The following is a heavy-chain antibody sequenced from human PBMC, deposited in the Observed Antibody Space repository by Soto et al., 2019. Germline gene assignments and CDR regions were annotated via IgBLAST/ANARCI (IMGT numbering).Heavy chain of an antibody. CDR2: VSNDGIRK. CDR3: ARWVGGSMYDNRGTYDF. V-gene: IGHV3-30*03. CDR1: GFIFSGSG. D-gene: IGHD3-22*01. J-gene: IGHJ4*02. Sequence: QVQLVESGGGVVQPGRSLRLTCAASGFIFSGSGMHWVRQAPGKGLEWVALVSNDGIRKYYGDSVKGRFTIARDNAENTLYLQMNSLRAEDTAVYYCARWVGGSMYDNRGTYDFWGQGTLVTVSS.